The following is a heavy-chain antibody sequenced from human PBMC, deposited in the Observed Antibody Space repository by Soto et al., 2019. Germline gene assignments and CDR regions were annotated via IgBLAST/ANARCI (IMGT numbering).Heavy chain of an antibody. CDR2: IIPILGIA. D-gene: IGHD3-3*01. J-gene: IGHJ6*03. CDR3: ARESDWSTIFLLVILPADYYYMDV. Sequence: ASVKVSCKASGGTFSSYTISWVRQAPGQGLEWMGRIIPILGIANYAQKFQGRVTITADKSTSTAYMELSSLRSEDTAVYYCARESDWSTIFLLVILPADYYYMDVWGKGTTVTVAS. CDR1: GGTFSSYT. V-gene: IGHV1-69*04.